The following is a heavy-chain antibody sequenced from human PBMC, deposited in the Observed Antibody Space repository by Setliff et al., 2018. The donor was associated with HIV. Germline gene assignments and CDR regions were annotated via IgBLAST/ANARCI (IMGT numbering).Heavy chain of an antibody. CDR1: GFTFRNYG. CDR3: AKEDQRVTSVDY. V-gene: IGHV3-30*02. Sequence: GGSLRLSCAASGFTFRNYGMHWVRQAPGKGLEWVAFIRLDGSDKFYADSVKGRFTISRDNSKNTLFLQMNSLRSEDTAVYYRAKEDQRVTSVDYWGQGTPVTV. CDR2: IRLDGSDK. D-gene: IGHD2-2*01. J-gene: IGHJ4*02.